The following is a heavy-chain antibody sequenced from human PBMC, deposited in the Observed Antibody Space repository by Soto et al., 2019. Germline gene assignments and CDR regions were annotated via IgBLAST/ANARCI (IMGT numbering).Heavy chain of an antibody. Sequence: NPSETLSLTCTVSGGSISNYYGTWIRQSPGKGLEWIGYIYSSGSTHYNPSLQNRVTISIDTSKNQVSLKVNSVTAADTAVYYCARDHPHSYGVYYFDYWGQGTPVTVSS. V-gene: IGHV4-59*01. J-gene: IGHJ4*02. CDR3: ARDHPHSYGVYYFDY. CDR2: IYSSGST. CDR1: GGSISNYY. D-gene: IGHD5-18*01.